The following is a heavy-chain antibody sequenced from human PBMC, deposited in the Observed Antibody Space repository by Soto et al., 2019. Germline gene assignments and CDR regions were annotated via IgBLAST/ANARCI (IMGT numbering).Heavy chain of an antibody. CDR3: ATGNRFVQGDGMHV. CDR2: IYNAGSP. Sequence: QVLLQESGPGLVKPSETLSLTCTVSGASISSDYWSWIRQPPGKRPEYIGFIYNAGSPNYNPSLQSRLTFSADTPQPRLTLKSQSTTAADTSVYCCATGNRFVQGDGMHVWAREPSVTVS. V-gene: IGHV4-59*01. CDR1: GASISSDY. J-gene: IGHJ6*02. D-gene: IGHD3-10*01.